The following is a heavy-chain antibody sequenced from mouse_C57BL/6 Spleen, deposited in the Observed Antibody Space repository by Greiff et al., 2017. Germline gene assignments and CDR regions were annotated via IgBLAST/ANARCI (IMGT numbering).Heavy chain of an antibody. V-gene: IGHV2-2*01. CDR3: ARNVGYFDV. J-gene: IGHJ1*03. CDR2: LWSGGST. CDR1: GFSLTSYG. Sequence: VQLQESGPGLVQPSQSLSITCTVSGFSLTSYGVHWVRQSPGKGLEWLGVLWSGGSTDYNAAFISRLSISKDNSKSQVFFKMNSLQADDTAIYYWARNVGYFDVWGTGTTVTVSS.